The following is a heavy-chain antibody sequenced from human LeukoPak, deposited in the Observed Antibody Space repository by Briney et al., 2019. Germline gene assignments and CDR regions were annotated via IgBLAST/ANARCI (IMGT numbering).Heavy chain of an antibody. D-gene: IGHD3-16*01. V-gene: IGHV3-21*01. CDR3: VKGEANHFDY. CDR1: GFTFSSYN. CDR2: ISSSSSYI. Sequence: GGSLRLSCGASGFTFSSYNMNWVRQAPGKGLEWVSSISSSSSYIYYADSVKGRFTISRDNAKNSLFLQMNSLRAEDTAVYYCVKGEANHFDYWGQGTLVTVSS. J-gene: IGHJ4*02.